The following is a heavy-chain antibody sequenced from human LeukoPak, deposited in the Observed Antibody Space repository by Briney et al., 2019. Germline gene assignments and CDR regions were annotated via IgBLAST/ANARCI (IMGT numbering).Heavy chain of an antibody. CDR2: IYTSGST. CDR1: GGSISSGSYY. Sequence: PSETLSLTCTVSGGSISSGSYYWSWIRQPAGKGLEWIGRIYTSGSTNYNPSLKSRVTISVDTSKNQFSLKLSSVTAADTAVYYCARSGDYGDYSLWYWGQGTLVAVSS. CDR3: ARSGDYGDYSLWY. D-gene: IGHD4-17*01. V-gene: IGHV4-61*02. J-gene: IGHJ4*02.